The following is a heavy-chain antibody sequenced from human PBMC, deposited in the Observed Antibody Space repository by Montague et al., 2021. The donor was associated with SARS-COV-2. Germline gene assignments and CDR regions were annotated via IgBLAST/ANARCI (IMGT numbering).Heavy chain of an antibody. J-gene: IGHJ5*02. CDR3: ARPVSYYDILSSSTNWFDP. D-gene: IGHD3-9*01. CDR1: GGSISSGGYY. V-gene: IGHV4-39*01. Sequence: SETLSLTCTVSGGSISSGGYYWSWLRQHPGKGLEWIGSIYYSGSTYYNPSLKSRVTISVDTSKNQFSLKLSSVTAADTAVYYCARPVSYYDILSSSTNWFDPWGQGTLVTVSS. CDR2: IYYSGST.